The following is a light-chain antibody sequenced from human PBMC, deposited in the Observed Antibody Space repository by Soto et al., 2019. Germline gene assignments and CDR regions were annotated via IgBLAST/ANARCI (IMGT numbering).Light chain of an antibody. V-gene: IGLV2-14*01. Sequence: QLVLTQPASVSGSPGQSITISCTGTSSDVGGYNYVSWYQQHPGKAPKLMIYAVTDRPSGVSSRFSGSKSGNTASLTISGLQAEDEADYCCSSYTSSSTLFGTGTKLTVL. CDR2: AVT. J-gene: IGLJ1*01. CDR1: SSDVGGYNY. CDR3: SSYTSSSTL.